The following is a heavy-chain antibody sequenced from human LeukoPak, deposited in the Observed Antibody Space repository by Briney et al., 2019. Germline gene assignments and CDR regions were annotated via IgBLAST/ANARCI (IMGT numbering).Heavy chain of an antibody. CDR1: GYTFTSYG. CDR3: ARDYYDSSGYQDFDY. V-gene: IGHV1-2*02. D-gene: IGHD3-22*01. CDR2: INPNSGGT. Sequence: ASVKVSCKASGYTFTSYGISWVRQAPGQGLEWMGWINPNSGGTNYAQKFQGRVTMTRDTSISTAYMELSRLRSDDTAVYYCARDYYDSSGYQDFDYWGQGTLVTVSS. J-gene: IGHJ4*02.